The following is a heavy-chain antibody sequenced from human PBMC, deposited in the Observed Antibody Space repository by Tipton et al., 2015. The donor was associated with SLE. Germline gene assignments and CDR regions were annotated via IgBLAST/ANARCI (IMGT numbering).Heavy chain of an antibody. J-gene: IGHJ6*02. V-gene: IGHV1-2*06. CDR3: ARDVPIIAVTGLLYYYGMDV. CDR2: INPNSGGT. CDR1: GYTFTGYY. Sequence: QVQLVQSGAEVKKPGASVKVSCKASGYTFTGYYMHWVRQAPGQGLEWMGRINPNSGGTNYAQKFQGRVTMTRDTSISTAYMELSSLRSDDTAVYYCARDVPIIAVTGLLYYYGMDVWGQGTTVTVSS. D-gene: IGHD6-19*01.